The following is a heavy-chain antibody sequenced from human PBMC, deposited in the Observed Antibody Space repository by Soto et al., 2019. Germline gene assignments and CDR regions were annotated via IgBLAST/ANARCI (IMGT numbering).Heavy chain of an antibody. D-gene: IGHD2-21*01. V-gene: IGHV3-53*01. CDR2: IRSDGNT. Sequence: EVLLVESGGGLIQPGGSLRLSCAVSGFTVSSNYMTWVRQAPGKGLKWVSTIRSDGNTYHADFVKGRFTLSRDNSKNTVYLQMNSLRAEDTAVYYCARDGGEGTFDYWGQGTLVTVSS. CDR3: ARDGGEGTFDY. J-gene: IGHJ4*02. CDR1: GFTVSSNY.